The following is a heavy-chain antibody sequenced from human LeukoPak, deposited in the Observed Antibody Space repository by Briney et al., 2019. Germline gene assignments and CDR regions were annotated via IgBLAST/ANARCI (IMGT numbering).Heavy chain of an antibody. CDR2: IYYSGST. D-gene: IGHD2-15*01. CDR3: AGGYCSGGSCYVGRYFDY. CDR1: GGSISSGDYY. J-gene: IGHJ4*02. V-gene: IGHV4-61*05. Sequence: PSETLSLTCTVSGGSISSGDYYWSWIRQPPGKGLEWIGYIYYSGSTNYNPSLKSRVTISVDKSKNQFSLKLSSVTAADTAVYYCAGGYCSGGSCYVGRYFDYWGQGTLVTVSS.